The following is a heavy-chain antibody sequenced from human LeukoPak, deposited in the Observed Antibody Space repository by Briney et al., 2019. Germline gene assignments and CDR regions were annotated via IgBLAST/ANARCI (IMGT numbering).Heavy chain of an antibody. V-gene: IGHV3-74*01. Sequence: GGTLRLSCAASGFTFSSYWIHWVRQVPGKGLVWVSRIKDGGTTTDYADSVKGRFTTSRDDAKNTLYLQMNSLRAEDTAVYYCTTIRPGYWGRGTLVTVSS. CDR2: IKDGGTTT. CDR1: GFTFSSYW. D-gene: IGHD5-24*01. CDR3: TTIRPGY. J-gene: IGHJ4*02.